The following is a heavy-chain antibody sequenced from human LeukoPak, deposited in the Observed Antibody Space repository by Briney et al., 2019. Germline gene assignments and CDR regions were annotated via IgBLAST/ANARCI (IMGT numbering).Heavy chain of an antibody. Sequence: GGSLRLSCAASGFTFSSYWMHWVRQAPGKGLVWVSHISDGGSTTTYADSVKGRFTISRDNAKNTLYLQMNGLRAEDTAVYYCSRSAYYDGSGNYYDYWGQGTLVTVSS. V-gene: IGHV3-74*01. CDR1: GFTFSSYW. D-gene: IGHD3-22*01. CDR3: SRSAYYDGSGNYYDY. CDR2: ISDGGSTT. J-gene: IGHJ4*02.